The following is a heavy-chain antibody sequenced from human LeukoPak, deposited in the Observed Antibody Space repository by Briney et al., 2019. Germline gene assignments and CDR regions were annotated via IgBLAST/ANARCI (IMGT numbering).Heavy chain of an antibody. CDR2: INQDGTEK. CDR1: GFNFNRYW. D-gene: IGHD2/OR15-2a*01. V-gene: IGHV3-7*05. CDR3: TTFYTRLTDY. J-gene: IGHJ4*02. Sequence: GGSLRLSCAASGFNFNRYWISWVRQAPGKGLEWLANINQDGTEKYYVDSVKGRFTISRDNAKNSLYLQMNSLRAEDTAVYYCTTFYTRLTDYWGQGTLVTVSS.